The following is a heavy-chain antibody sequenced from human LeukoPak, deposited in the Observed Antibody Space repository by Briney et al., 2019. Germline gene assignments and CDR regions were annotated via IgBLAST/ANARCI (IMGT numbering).Heavy chain of an antibody. D-gene: IGHD2-8*01. CDR2: IYYSGSA. V-gene: IGHV4-39*01. J-gene: IGHJ6*03. CDR3: ARHGEGVYEDYVNPRKPNYYMDV. Sequence: SETLSLTCAVSGGSFSSSSHYWGWIRQSPGKGLEWIGSIYYSGSAYISPSLKSRVTIAGDTSKNQFSLKLSSVTAADTAVYYCARHGEGVYEDYVNPRKPNYYMDVWGRGTTVTVSS. CDR1: GGSFSSSSHY.